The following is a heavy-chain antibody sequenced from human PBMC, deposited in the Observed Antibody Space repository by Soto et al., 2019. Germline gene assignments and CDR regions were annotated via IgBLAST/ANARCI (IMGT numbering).Heavy chain of an antibody. CDR2: IYHSGST. CDR1: GGSISSGGYS. CDR3: ARAIGWFGELLGGYYFDY. J-gene: IGHJ4*02. Sequence: QLQLQESGSGLVKPSQTLSLTCAVSGGSISSGGYSWSWIRQPPGKGLEWIGYIYHSGSTYYNPSLKSRVTISVDRSKNQFSLKLSSVTAAVTAVYYCARAIGWFGELLGGYYFDYWGQGTLVTVSS. V-gene: IGHV4-30-2*01. D-gene: IGHD3-10*01.